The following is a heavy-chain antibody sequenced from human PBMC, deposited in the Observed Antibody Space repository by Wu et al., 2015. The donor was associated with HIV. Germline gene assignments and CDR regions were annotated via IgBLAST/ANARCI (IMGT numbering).Heavy chain of an antibody. J-gene: IGHJ3*02. CDR3: ARSRLYCSSTSCLGGAFDI. CDR1: GYTFTGYY. D-gene: IGHD2-2*01. Sequence: MQSGAEVKKPGASVKVSCKASGYTFTGYYMHWVRQAPGQGLEWMGWINPNSGGTNYAQKFQGRVTMTRDTSISTAYMELSRLRSDDTAVYYCARSRLYCSSTSCLGGAFDIWGQGTMVTVSP. CDR2: INPNSGGT. V-gene: IGHV1-2*02.